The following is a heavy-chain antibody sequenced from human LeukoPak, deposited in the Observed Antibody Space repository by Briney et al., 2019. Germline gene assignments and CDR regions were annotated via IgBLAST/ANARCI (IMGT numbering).Heavy chain of an antibody. J-gene: IGHJ4*02. CDR2: ISWNSGSI. Sequence: GGSLRLSCAASGFTFDGDAMHWVRQAPGKGLEWVSGISWNSGSIGYADSVKGRFTISRDNAKNSLYLQMNSLRAEDTALYYCAKGKTIRGGVITYWGQGTLVTVSS. CDR1: GFTFDGDA. D-gene: IGHD3-10*01. V-gene: IGHV3-9*01. CDR3: AKGKTIRGGVITY.